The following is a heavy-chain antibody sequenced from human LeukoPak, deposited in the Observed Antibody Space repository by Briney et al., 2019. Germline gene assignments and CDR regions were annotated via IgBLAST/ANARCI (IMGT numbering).Heavy chain of an antibody. V-gene: IGHV1-18*01. D-gene: IGHD2-15*01. CDR3: ARDWSGCSGGSCYPTPGY. CDR1: GYTFTSYG. J-gene: IGHJ4*02. CDR2: ISAYNGNT. Sequence: GASVKVSCKASGYTFTSYGISWVRQAPGQGLEWMGWISAYNGNTNYAQKLQGRVTMTTDTSTSTAYMELSRLRSDDTAVYYCARDWSGCSGGSCYPTPGYWGQGTLVTVSS.